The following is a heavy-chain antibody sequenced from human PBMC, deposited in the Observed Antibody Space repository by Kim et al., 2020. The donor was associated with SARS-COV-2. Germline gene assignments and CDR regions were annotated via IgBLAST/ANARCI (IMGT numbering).Heavy chain of an antibody. CDR2: IYYSGSA. J-gene: IGHJ6*03. CDR1: GGSISSGGYY. D-gene: IGHD2-21*01. CDR3: ARVYSPVVGRGYYYYMDV. V-gene: IGHV4-31*03. Sequence: SETLSLTCSVSGGSISSGGYYWTWIRQHPEKGLEWIGYIYYSGSAYYNPSLKSRVTISRDTSKNQFSLKMTSLIAADTAVYYCARVYSPVVGRGYYYYMDVWGKGTTVFVSS.